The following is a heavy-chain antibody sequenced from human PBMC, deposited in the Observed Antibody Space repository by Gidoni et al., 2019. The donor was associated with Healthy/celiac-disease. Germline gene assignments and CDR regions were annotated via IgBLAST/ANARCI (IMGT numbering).Heavy chain of an antibody. D-gene: IGHD3-22*01. V-gene: IGHV5-51*01. CDR3: ARPYYYDSSGYSYSWYFDL. Sequence: EVQLVQSGAEVKKPGESLKISCKGSGYSFTSYWIGWVRQMPGKGLEWMGIIYPGDSDTRYSPSFQGQVTISADKSISTAYLQWSSLKASDTAMYYCARPYYYDSSGYSYSWYFDLWGRGTLVTVSS. CDR1: GYSFTSYW. CDR2: IYPGDSDT. J-gene: IGHJ2*01.